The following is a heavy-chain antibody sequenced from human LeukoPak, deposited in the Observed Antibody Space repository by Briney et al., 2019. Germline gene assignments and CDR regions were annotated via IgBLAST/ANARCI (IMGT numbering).Heavy chain of an antibody. D-gene: IGHD2-2*01. Sequence: SETLSLTCTVSGGSISSYYWSWIRRPAGKGLEWIGRIYTSGSTNYNPSLKSRVTMSVDTSKNQFSLKLSSVTAADTAVYYCAREDCSSTSCYYFDYWGQGTLVTVSS. V-gene: IGHV4-4*07. CDR2: IYTSGST. CDR1: GGSISSYY. CDR3: AREDCSSTSCYYFDY. J-gene: IGHJ4*02.